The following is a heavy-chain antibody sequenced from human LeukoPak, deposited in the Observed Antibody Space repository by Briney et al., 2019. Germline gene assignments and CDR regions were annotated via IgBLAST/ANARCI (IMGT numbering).Heavy chain of an antibody. V-gene: IGHV4-39*01. CDR3: ARHPPQFTGGYYIDY. J-gene: IGHJ4*02. D-gene: IGHD3-22*01. Sequence: SETLSLTCTVSGGSISSSSYYWGWIRQPPGKGLEWIGSIYYSGSTYYNPSLKSRVTISVDTSKNQFSLKLSSVTAADTAVYYCARHPPQFTGGYYIDYWGQGTLVTVSS. CDR2: IYYSGST. CDR1: GGSISSSSYY.